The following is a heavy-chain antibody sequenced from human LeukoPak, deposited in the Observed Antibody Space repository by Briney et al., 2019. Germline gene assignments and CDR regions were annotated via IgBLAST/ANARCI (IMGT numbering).Heavy chain of an antibody. Sequence: GASVKVSFKVSGYTLTELSMHGVRQAPGKGLEWMGGFDPEDGETIYAQKFQGRVTMTEDTSTDTAYMELSSLRSEDTAVYYCATGGRATAGPDAFDIWGQGTMVTVSS. V-gene: IGHV1-24*01. CDR1: GYTLTELS. CDR3: ATGGRATAGPDAFDI. J-gene: IGHJ3*02. D-gene: IGHD6-13*01. CDR2: FDPEDGET.